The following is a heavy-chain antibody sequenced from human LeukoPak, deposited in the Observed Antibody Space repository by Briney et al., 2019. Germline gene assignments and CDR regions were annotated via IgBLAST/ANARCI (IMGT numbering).Heavy chain of an antibody. CDR2: IYPGDSDT. Sequence: GESLKISCKGSGYIFTDYWIGWVRQMPGKGLEWMGIIYPGDSDTKYSPSFQGQVTISADKSISTAYLQWSSLKASDTAMYYCARTKYYYDSSGYSQRYFDYWGQGTLVTVSS. CDR3: ARTKYYYDSSGYSQRYFDY. CDR1: GYIFTDYW. D-gene: IGHD3-22*01. V-gene: IGHV5-51*01. J-gene: IGHJ4*02.